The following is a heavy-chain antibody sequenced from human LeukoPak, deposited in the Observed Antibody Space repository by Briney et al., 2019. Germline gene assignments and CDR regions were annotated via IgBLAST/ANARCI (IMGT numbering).Heavy chain of an antibody. Sequence: GGSLRLSCAASGFTFSSYSMNWVRQAPGKGLEWVSSISSSSSYIYYADSVKGRFTISRDNAKNSLYLQMNSLRAEDTAVYYCARDLASPYLTTDTNWNYEDYWGQGTLVTVSS. CDR1: GFTFSSYS. CDR2: ISSSSSYI. D-gene: IGHD1-7*01. CDR3: ARDLASPYLTTDTNWNYEDY. J-gene: IGHJ4*02. V-gene: IGHV3-21*01.